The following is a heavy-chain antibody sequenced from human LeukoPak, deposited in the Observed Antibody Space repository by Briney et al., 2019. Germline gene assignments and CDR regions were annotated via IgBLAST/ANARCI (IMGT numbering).Heavy chain of an antibody. D-gene: IGHD3-3*01. Sequence: ASVKVSCKASGGTFSSYAISWVRQAPGQGLEWMGGIIPFFGTSNYSQKFQGRVTITTDESTSTAYMELSSLRSEDTAVYYCARGPPGYDFWSGYDNWFDPWAREPWSPSPQ. J-gene: IGHJ5*02. V-gene: IGHV1-69*05. CDR2: IIPFFGTS. CDR3: ARGPPGYDFWSGYDNWFDP. CDR1: GGTFSSYA.